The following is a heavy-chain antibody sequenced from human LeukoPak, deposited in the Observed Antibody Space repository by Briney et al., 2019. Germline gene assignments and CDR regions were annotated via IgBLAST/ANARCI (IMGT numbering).Heavy chain of an antibody. CDR1: GYTFTSYD. CDR3: AREREPSLKMATSVSEAFDI. Sequence: ASVKVSCKASGYTFTSYDINWVRQATGQGLEWMGWMNPNSGNTGYAQKFQGRVTMTRNTSISTAYMELSSLRSEDTAVYYCAREREPSLKMATSVSEAFDIWGQGTMVTVSS. V-gene: IGHV1-8*01. CDR2: MNPNSGNT. J-gene: IGHJ3*02. D-gene: IGHD5-24*01.